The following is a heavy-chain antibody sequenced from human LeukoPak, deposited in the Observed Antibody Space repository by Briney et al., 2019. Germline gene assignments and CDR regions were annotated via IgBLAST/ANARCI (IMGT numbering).Heavy chain of an antibody. D-gene: IGHD2/OR15-2a*01. CDR2: IYYSGST. J-gene: IGHJ4*02. CDR1: GGSISSSSYY. Sequence: SETLSLTCTVSGGSISSSSYYWGWIRQPPGKGLEWIGSIYYSGSTYYNPSLKSRVTISVDTSKNQFSLRLGSVTAADTAVYYCARGLSRDFDSWGQGTLVTVSS. CDR3: ARGLSRDFDS. V-gene: IGHV4-39*07.